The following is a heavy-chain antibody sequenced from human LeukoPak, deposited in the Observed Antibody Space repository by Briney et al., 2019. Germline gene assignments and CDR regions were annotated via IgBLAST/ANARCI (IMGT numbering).Heavy chain of an antibody. V-gene: IGHV3-74*01. D-gene: IGHD1/OR15-1a*01. CDR1: GFTFSSYW. J-gene: IGHJ5*02. Sequence: PGGSLRLSCAASGFTFSSYWMSWVRQAPGKGLVWVACIKGDGSDTGYADSVKGRFTISRDNAKNMLYLQMNSLRVEDTAVYYCARDPRNKGFDPWGQGTLVTVSA. CDR3: ARDPRNKGFDP. CDR2: IKGDGSDT.